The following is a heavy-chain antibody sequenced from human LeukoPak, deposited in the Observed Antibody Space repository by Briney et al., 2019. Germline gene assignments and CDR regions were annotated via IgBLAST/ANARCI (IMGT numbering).Heavy chain of an antibody. D-gene: IGHD5-12*01. CDR1: GGSISSYY. V-gene: IGHV4-59*01. J-gene: IGHJ4*02. CDR2: IYYSGST. Sequence: SETLSLTCTVSGGSISSYYWSWIRQPPGKGLEGLGYIYYSGSTNYNPSLKSRVTISVDPSKSQFSLKLSSVTAADTAVYYCARGGRYSGFESDLDYWGQGTLVTVSS. CDR3: ARGGRYSGFESDLDY.